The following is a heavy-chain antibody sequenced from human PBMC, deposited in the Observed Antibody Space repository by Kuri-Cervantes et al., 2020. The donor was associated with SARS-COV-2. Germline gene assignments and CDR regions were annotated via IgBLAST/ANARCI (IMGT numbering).Heavy chain of an antibody. D-gene: IGHD2-15*01. CDR2: ISGSGGST. J-gene: IGHJ4*02. CDR1: GFTFSSYA. CDR3: AKDQHGIVVVVAAIDY. Sequence: GESLKISCAASGFTFSSYAMNWVRQAPGKGLEWVSAISGSGGSTYYADSVKGRFTISRDNSKNTLYLQMNSLRAEDTAVYYCAKDQHGIVVVVAAIDYWGLGTLVTVSS. V-gene: IGHV3-23*01.